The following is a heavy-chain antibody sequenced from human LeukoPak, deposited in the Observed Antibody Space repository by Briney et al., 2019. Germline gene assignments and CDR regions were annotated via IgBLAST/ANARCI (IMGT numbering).Heavy chain of an antibody. CDR2: INPNSGGT. J-gene: IGHJ6*02. Sequence: GASVKVSCKASGHTFTGYYMQWVRQAPGQGLEWMGWINPNSGGTIYAQKFQGRVTMTRDTSTGTVYMELSSLRSEDTAVYYCARTRGAELGYYYGMDVWGQGTTVTVSS. D-gene: IGHD1-7*01. CDR3: ARTRGAELGYYYGMDV. CDR1: GHTFTGYY. V-gene: IGHV1-2*02.